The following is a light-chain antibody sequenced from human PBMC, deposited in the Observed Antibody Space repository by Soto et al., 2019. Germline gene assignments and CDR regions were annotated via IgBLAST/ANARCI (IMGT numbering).Light chain of an antibody. Sequence: DIQMTQSPSSLSASVGDRVTITCRASQSISTYLHWYQQKPGKAPKLLIYDASSLESGVPSRFSGSGSGTEFTLTISSLQPDDFATYYCQQYNSYSPTFGQGTKVDIK. J-gene: IGKJ1*01. CDR3: QQYNSYSPT. CDR2: DAS. V-gene: IGKV1-5*01. CDR1: QSISTY.